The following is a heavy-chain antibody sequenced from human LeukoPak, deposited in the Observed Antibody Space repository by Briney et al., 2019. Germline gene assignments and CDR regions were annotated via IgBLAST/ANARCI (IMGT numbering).Heavy chain of an antibody. V-gene: IGHV1-46*01. D-gene: IGHD3-9*01. Sequence: ASVKVSCKASGYTFTSYYMHWVRQAPGQGLEWMGIINPSGGSTSYAQKFQGRVTMTRDTSTSTVYMELSSLRSEDTAVYYCARDTNVGYYDILTGYYVKLNWFDPWGQGTLVTVSS. CDR3: ARDTNVGYYDILTGYYVKLNWFDP. CDR2: INPSGGST. CDR1: GYTFTSYY. J-gene: IGHJ5*02.